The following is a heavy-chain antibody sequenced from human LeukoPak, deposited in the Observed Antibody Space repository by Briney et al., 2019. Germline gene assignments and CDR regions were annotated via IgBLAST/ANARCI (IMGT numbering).Heavy chain of an antibody. J-gene: IGHJ5*02. D-gene: IGHD6-13*01. CDR2: IIPIFGTA. CDR1: GGTFSSYA. Sequence: SVKVSCKGSGGTFSSYAISWVRQAPGQGLEWMGGIIPIFGTANYAQKFQGRVTITTDESTSTAYMELSSLRSEDTAAYYCARDHTSIAAAGMNWFDPWGQGTLVTVSS. CDR3: ARDHTSIAAAGMNWFDP. V-gene: IGHV1-69*05.